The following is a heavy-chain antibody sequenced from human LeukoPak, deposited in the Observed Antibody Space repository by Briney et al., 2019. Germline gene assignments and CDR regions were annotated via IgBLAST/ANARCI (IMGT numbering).Heavy chain of an antibody. Sequence: GGSLRLSCAASAFTFSNYGMSWVRQAPGKGLEWVSAISGSGSSSYYADSVKGRFTISRDNSKNTLYLQINSLRAEDTAIYYCAKDQRTISTFDYWGQGTLVTVSS. V-gene: IGHV3-23*01. CDR3: AKDQRTISTFDY. CDR2: ISGSGSSS. D-gene: IGHD3-3*01. J-gene: IGHJ4*02. CDR1: AFTFSNYG.